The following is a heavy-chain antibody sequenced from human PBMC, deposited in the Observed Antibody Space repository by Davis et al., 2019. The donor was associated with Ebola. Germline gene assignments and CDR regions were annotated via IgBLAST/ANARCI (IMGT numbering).Heavy chain of an antibody. CDR1: GFTFSGSA. J-gene: IGHJ4*02. CDR2: IRSKANSSAT. V-gene: IGHV3-73*01. D-gene: IGHD6-13*01. CDR3: TRAQQLDDY. Sequence: GESLKISCAASGFTFSGSAMHWVRQASGKGLEWVGRIRSKANSSATAYAASVKGRFTISRDDSKNTAYLQMNSLKTEDTAVYYCTRAQQLDDYWGQGTLVTVSS.